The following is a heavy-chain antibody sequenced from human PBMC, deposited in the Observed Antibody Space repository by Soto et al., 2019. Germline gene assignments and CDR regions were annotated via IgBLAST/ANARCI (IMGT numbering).Heavy chain of an antibody. CDR2: IMPIFRTA. J-gene: IGHJ6*02. CDR1: GGTFSTSA. CDR3: ARAKDRSQLGGNHYYIIDV. D-gene: IGHD1-1*01. V-gene: IGHV1-69*12. Sequence: QVQVVQSGAEVKKPGSSVKVSCKTSGGTFSTSAIRWVRQAPGQGIEWMGGIMPIFRTADYAQNFRGRVTITADESASTADLELRSLTSEDTAVYYCARAKDRSQLGGNHYYIIDVWGQGTTVNVTS.